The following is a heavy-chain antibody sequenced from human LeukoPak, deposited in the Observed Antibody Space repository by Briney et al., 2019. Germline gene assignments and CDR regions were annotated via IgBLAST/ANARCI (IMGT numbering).Heavy chain of an antibody. Sequence: GGSLRLSCAASGFTFSSYSMTWVRQAPGKGLEWVSVIYSGGSTYYADSVKGRFTISRDNSKNTLYLQMNSLRAEDTAVYYCARAVYGDYGWYFDYWGQGTLVTVSS. CDR2: IYSGGST. V-gene: IGHV3-53*01. J-gene: IGHJ4*02. D-gene: IGHD4-17*01. CDR1: GFTFSSYS. CDR3: ARAVYGDYGWYFDY.